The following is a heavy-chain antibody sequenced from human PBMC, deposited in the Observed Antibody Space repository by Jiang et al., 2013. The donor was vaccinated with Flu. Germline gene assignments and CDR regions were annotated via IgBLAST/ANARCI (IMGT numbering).Heavy chain of an antibody. CDR2: INPSSGTT. CDR3: ARDWRKTYYYDSGGYYLPLDY. Sequence: GAEVKKPGASVKVSCKASGYTFTSYYMHWVRQAPGQGLEWMGIINPSSGTTSYAQKFQGRVTMTRDTSTSTVYMELSSLRSEDTAVYYCARDWRKTYYYDSGGYYLPLDYWGQGTLVTVSS. J-gene: IGHJ4*02. CDR1: GYTFTSYY. V-gene: IGHV1-46*01. D-gene: IGHD3-22*01.